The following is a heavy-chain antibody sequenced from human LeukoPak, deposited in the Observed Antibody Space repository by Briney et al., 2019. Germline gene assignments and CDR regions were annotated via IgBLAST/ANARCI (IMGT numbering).Heavy chain of an antibody. V-gene: IGHV3-11*01. Sequence: GESLRLFCAASGFKFSDFYMSWIRQAPGKGLDWVSSISGGGTIYYADSVKGRFTISRDNAKNSLYLQMHSLRVDDTAVYYCARQPTGYRGAFDIWGQGTMVTIS. CDR1: GFKFSDFY. J-gene: IGHJ3*02. CDR3: ARQPTGYRGAFDI. D-gene: IGHD3-9*01. CDR2: ISGGGTI.